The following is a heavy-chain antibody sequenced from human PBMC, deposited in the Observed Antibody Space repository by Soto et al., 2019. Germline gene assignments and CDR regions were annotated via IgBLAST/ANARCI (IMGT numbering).Heavy chain of an antibody. D-gene: IGHD1-26*01. V-gene: IGHV1-8*01. CDR2: MNPNSGNT. J-gene: IGHJ6*03. CDR1: GYTFTSYD. CDR3: ALKKVGYYYYCMDV. Sequence: ASVKVSCKASGYTFTSYDINWVRQATGQGLEWMGWMNPNSGNTGYAQKFQGRVNMTRNTSISTAYMELRSMRSEDTAVYYCALKKVGYYYYCMDVWGKGNTVTVSS.